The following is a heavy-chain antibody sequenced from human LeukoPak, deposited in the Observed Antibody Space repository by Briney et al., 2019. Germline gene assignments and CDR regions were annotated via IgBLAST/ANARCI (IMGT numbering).Heavy chain of an antibody. V-gene: IGHV3-74*01. Sequence: GGSLRLSCAASGFSLSNFWLHWGRQAPGEGLVWGSRISPDGSETTYADSVKGRFTISRDNAKNTLYLQLSSLRAEDTAVYYCARDMWGSFDDWGQGALVTVSS. CDR1: GFSLSNFW. D-gene: IGHD7-27*01. CDR3: ARDMWGSFDD. CDR2: ISPDGSET. J-gene: IGHJ4*02.